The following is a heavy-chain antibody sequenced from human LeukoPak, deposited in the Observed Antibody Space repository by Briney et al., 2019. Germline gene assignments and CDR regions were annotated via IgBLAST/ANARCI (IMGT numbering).Heavy chain of an antibody. CDR1: GFTSSNYA. J-gene: IGHJ4*02. Sequence: GGSLRLSCAASGFTSSNYAMNWVRQAPGKGLEWVSAISGSGADTYYADSVKGRFTISRDNSKNTLYLQMNSLRAEDTAVYYCARDHSSGWYSDYFDYWGQGTLVTVSS. CDR3: ARDHSSGWYSDYFDY. D-gene: IGHD6-19*01. CDR2: ISGSGADT. V-gene: IGHV3-23*01.